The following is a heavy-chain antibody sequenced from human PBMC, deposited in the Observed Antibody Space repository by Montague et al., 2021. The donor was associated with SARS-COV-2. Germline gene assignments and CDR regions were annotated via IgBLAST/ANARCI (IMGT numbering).Heavy chain of an antibody. CDR2: INHSGST. V-gene: IGHV4-34*01. J-gene: IGHJ5*02. CDR1: GGSFSNYY. D-gene: IGHD4-17*01. CDR3: ARGGTVTTFFAPKRTRGYNWFDP. Sequence: SETLSLTCAVYGGSFSNYYWSWIRQHPGKGLEWIGEINHSGSTNYNPYLKSRVTISVDTSKNQFSLNLSPVTAADTAVYYCARGGTVTTFFAPKRTRGYNWFDPWGQGPLVTVSS.